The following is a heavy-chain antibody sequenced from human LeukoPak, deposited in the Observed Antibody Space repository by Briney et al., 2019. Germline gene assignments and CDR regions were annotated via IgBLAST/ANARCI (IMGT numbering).Heavy chain of an antibody. J-gene: IGHJ4*02. CDR1: GFTFSDYS. CDR3: AKGPSGYSYGGYFDF. CDR2: ISDSSSYT. V-gene: IGHV3-11*06. Sequence: GGSLRLSCAASGFTFSDYSMSWIRQAPGKGLEWISYISDSSSYTSYADSVKGRFTISRDSSKNTLYLQMNSLSAEDTAVYYCAKGPSGYSYGGYFDFWGQGTLVTVSS. D-gene: IGHD5-18*01.